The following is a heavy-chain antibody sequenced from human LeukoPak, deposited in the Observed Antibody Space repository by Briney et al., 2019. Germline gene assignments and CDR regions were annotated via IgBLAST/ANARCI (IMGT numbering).Heavy chain of an antibody. J-gene: IGHJ5*02. CDR1: GGTFSSYA. D-gene: IGHD5-12*01. Sequence: ASVKVSCKASGGTFSSYAISWVRQAPGQGLEWMGRIIPILGIANYAQKFQGRVTITADKSTSTAYMELSSLRSEDTAVYYCASGAATIDNWFDPWGQGTLVTVSS. V-gene: IGHV1-69*04. CDR3: ASGAATIDNWFDP. CDR2: IIPILGIA.